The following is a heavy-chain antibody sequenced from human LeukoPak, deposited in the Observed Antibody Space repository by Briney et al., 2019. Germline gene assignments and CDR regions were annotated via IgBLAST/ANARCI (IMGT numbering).Heavy chain of an antibody. CDR3: VKDRPCETCMPMDA. CDR2: LGRSGEYK. Sequence: QSGGSLRLSCAASGFRFTDYSMSWVRQAPGKGLEWVAGLGRSGEYKYYADSVKGRFTISRDNSKDTVSLQMNSLRAEDSAIYFCVKDRPCETCMPMDAWGQGTTATVSS. V-gene: IGHV3-23*01. CDR1: GFRFTDYS. D-gene: IGHD2-2*01. J-gene: IGHJ6*02.